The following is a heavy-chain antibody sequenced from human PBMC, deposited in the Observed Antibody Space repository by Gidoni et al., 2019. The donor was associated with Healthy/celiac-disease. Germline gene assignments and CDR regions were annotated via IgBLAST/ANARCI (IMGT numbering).Heavy chain of an antibody. V-gene: IGHV3-21*01. Sequence: EVQLVESGGGLVKPGGSLRLSCAASGFTSRSYRMNWVRQAPVTELEWVSSISSSSRYIYYADSVKGRFTISRDNANNSLYLQMNSLRAEDTAVYYCAREPGVTITLGEFTICDYWGQGTLVTVSS. CDR2: ISSSSRYI. J-gene: IGHJ4*02. CDR1: GFTSRSYR. D-gene: IGHD3-10*01. CDR3: AREPGVTITLGEFTICDY.